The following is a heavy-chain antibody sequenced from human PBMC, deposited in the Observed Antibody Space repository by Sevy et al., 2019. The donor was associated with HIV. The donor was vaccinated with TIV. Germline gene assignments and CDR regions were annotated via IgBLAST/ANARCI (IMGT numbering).Heavy chain of an antibody. CDR3: ARESIDYDILTGYLADYYGMDV. Sequence: GGSLRLSCAASGFTFSSYSMNWVRQAPGKGLEWVSYISSSSSTIYYADSVKGRFTISRDNAKNSLYQQMNSLRDEDTAVYYCARESIDYDILTGYLADYYGMDVWGQGTTVTVSS. D-gene: IGHD3-9*01. CDR2: ISSSSSTI. V-gene: IGHV3-48*02. J-gene: IGHJ6*02. CDR1: GFTFSSYS.